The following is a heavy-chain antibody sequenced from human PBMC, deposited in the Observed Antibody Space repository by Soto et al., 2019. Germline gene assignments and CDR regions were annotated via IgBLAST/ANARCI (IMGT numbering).Heavy chain of an antibody. CDR1: GFTFSSYL. J-gene: IGHJ4*02. D-gene: IGHD3-16*01. V-gene: IGHV3-7*01. Sequence: GGSLRLSCAASGFTFSSYLMSWVRQAPGKGLEWVANIKQDGSEKYYVDSVKGRFTISRDNAKNSLYLQMNSLRAEDTAVYYCFRAYLYWGQGTLVTVSS. CDR2: IKQDGSEK. CDR3: FRAYLY.